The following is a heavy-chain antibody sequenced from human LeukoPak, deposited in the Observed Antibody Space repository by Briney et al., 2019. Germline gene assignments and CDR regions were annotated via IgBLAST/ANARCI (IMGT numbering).Heavy chain of an antibody. CDR3: AKRFYDNNGKPIGDDS. Sequence: GGSLRLSCAASGFTFRNYGMSWVRQAPGKGLEWVSAISGSGSNTNYADSVKGRFTISRDNSKNTLYLQMNSLRAEDTAVYYCAKRFYDNNGKPIGDDSWGQGTLVTVSS. J-gene: IGHJ4*02. CDR1: GFTFRNYG. CDR2: ISGSGSNT. V-gene: IGHV3-23*01. D-gene: IGHD3-22*01.